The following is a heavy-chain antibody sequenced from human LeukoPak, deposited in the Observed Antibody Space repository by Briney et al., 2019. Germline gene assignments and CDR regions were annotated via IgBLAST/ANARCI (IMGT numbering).Heavy chain of an antibody. CDR1: GFTFDDYA. D-gene: IGHD4-17*01. CDR3: AKDVYGDYPGPFDY. J-gene: IGHJ4*02. CDR2: ISWNSGSI. Sequence: PGRSLRLSCAASGFTFDDYAMHWVRQAPGKGLEWVSGISWNSGSIGYADSVKGRFTISRDNAKNSLYLQMNSLRAEDTALYYCAKDVYGDYPGPFDYWGQGTLVTVSS. V-gene: IGHV3-9*01.